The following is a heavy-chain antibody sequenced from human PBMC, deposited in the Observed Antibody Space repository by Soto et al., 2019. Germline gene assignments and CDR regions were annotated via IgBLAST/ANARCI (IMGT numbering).Heavy chain of an antibody. CDR2: ISWNSGDI. J-gene: IGHJ6*03. CDR3: AKGNFAYYSYDMDV. V-gene: IGHV3-9*01. CDR1: GFTFDDYA. Sequence: EVQLVESGGGLVHPGRSLRLSCAASGFTFDDYAMHWVRQAPGKGLEWVSSISWNSGDIGYADSVKGRFTISRDNAKNSLYLQMNGLRAEDTALYYCAKGNFAYYSYDMDVWCKGTTVTVSS.